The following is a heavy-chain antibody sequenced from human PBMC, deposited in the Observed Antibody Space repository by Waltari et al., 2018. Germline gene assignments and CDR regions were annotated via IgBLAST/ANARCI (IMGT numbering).Heavy chain of an antibody. J-gene: IGHJ4*02. CDR2: IYSGGST. CDR1: GFTVSNNY. Sequence: EVQLVESGGGLIQPGGSLRLSCAASGFTVSNNYMSWVRQAPGKGLGCVSFIYSGGSTYYADSGKGRVTIYREKSKNTLYLQMNSLRAEDTAVYYCTRVGSISARPAPFDYWGQGTLVTVSS. CDR3: TRVGSISARPAPFDY. D-gene: IGHD6-6*01. V-gene: IGHV3-53*01.